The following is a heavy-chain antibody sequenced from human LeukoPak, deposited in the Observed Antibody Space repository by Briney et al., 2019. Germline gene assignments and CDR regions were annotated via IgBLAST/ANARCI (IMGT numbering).Heavy chain of an antibody. Sequence: PSETLSLTCTVSGGSMSSYYWSWIRQPPGKGLEWIGYIYYSGSTNYNPSLKSRVTISVDTSKNQFSLKLSSVTAADTAVYYCARARSGKWGFDYWGQGTLVTVSS. CDR2: IYYSGST. J-gene: IGHJ4*02. V-gene: IGHV4-59*12. CDR3: ARARSGKWGFDY. D-gene: IGHD1-26*01. CDR1: GGSMSSYY.